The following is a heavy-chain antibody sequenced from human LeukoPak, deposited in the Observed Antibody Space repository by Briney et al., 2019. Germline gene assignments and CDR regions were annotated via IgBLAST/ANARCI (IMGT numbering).Heavy chain of an antibody. J-gene: IGHJ4*02. V-gene: IGHV3-30*01. D-gene: IGHD5-12*01. Sequence: GGSLRLSCAASGVTFSSYAMHWVRQAPGKGLEWVAVTSYDGSNKYYADSVKGRFTISRDNSKNTLYLQMNSLRAEDTAVYYCARDTRKIVATIIDYWGQGTLVTVSS. CDR1: GVTFSSYA. CDR2: TSYDGSNK. CDR3: ARDTRKIVATIIDY.